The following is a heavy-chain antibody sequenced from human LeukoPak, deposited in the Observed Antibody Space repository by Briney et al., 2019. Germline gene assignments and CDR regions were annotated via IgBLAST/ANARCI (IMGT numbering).Heavy chain of an antibody. Sequence: GGSLRLSCAASGFTFDDYAMHWVRQAPGKGLEWVSLISGDGGSTYYADSVKGRFTISRDNSKNSLYLQVNSLRTEDTALYYCAKEVNPLHYDFWSGCPDYWGQGTLVTVSS. V-gene: IGHV3-43*02. CDR2: ISGDGGST. J-gene: IGHJ4*02. D-gene: IGHD3-3*01. CDR1: GFTFDDYA. CDR3: AKEVNPLHYDFWSGCPDY.